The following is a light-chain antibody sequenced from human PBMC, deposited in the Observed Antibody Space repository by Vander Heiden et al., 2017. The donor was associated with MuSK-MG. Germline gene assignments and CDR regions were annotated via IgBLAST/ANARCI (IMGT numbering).Light chain of an antibody. CDR1: NTNIASTS. Sequence: QPVLTQPPSLSASPAPTVPISCSRLNTNIASTSVPWPQRPPGTAPTLLIYDNNQRPSGIPDRFSGSKSGTSATLGISGLQTGDEADYYCGIWDNGLNTWVFGGGTKLTVL. V-gene: IGLV1-51*01. CDR3: GIWDNGLNTWV. CDR2: DNN. J-gene: IGLJ3*02.